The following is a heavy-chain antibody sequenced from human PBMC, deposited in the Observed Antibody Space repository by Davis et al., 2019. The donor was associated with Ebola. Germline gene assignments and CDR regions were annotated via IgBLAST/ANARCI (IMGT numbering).Heavy chain of an antibody. CDR2: IGGSGGST. CDR1: GFTFSIYS. V-gene: IGHV3-23*01. CDR3: ATDEYSSSSFDY. Sequence: PGGSLRLSCAASGFTFSIYSMNWVRQALGKGLEWVSGIGGSGGSTNYADSVKGRFTISRDNSKNTLYLQMNSLRAEDTAVYYCATDEYSSSSFDYWGQGTLVTVSS. J-gene: IGHJ4*02. D-gene: IGHD6-6*01.